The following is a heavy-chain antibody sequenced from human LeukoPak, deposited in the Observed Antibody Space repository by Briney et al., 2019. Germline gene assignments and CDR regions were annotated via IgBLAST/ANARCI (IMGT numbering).Heavy chain of an antibody. V-gene: IGHV4-34*01. D-gene: IGHD3-9*01. CDR3: ARGLLFYDILTGYYYYYYMDV. J-gene: IGHJ6*03. CDR2: INHSGST. CDR1: GGSFSGYY. Sequence: PSETLSLTCAVYGGSFSGYYWSWIRQPPGKGLEWIGEINHSGSTNYNPSLKSRVTISVDTSKNQFSLKLSSVTAADTAVYYCARGLLFYDILTGYYYYYYMDVWGKGTTVTVSS.